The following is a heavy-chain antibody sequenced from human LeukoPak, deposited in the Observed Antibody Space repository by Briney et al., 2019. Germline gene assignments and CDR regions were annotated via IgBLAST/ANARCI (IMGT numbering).Heavy chain of an antibody. Sequence: GGSLRLSCAASGFTFSSYGMHWVRQAPGKGLEWVAVIWYDGSNKYYADSVRGRFTISRDNSKNTLYLQMNSLRAEDTAVYYCARWGYSYGYYFDYWGQGTLVTVSS. CDR3: ARWGYSYGYYFDY. J-gene: IGHJ4*02. V-gene: IGHV3-33*01. CDR2: IWYDGSNK. D-gene: IGHD5-18*01. CDR1: GFTFSSYG.